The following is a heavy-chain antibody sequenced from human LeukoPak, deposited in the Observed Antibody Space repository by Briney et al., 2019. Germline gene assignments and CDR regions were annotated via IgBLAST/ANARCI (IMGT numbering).Heavy chain of an antibody. CDR3: ASGSSGYDIPTYHFDY. CDR2: INWNGGST. D-gene: IGHD3-22*01. CDR1: GFTFDDYG. V-gene: IGHV3-20*04. Sequence: PGGSLRLSCAASGFTFDDYGMSWVRQAPGKGLEWVSGINWNGGSTGYADSVKGRFTISRDNAKNSLYLQMNSLRAEDTALYYCASGSSGYDIPTYHFDYWGQGTLVTVSS. J-gene: IGHJ4*02.